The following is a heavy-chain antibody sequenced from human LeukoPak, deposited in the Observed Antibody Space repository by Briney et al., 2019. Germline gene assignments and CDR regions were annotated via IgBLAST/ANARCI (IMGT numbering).Heavy chain of an antibody. CDR2: INWNGGST. J-gene: IGHJ4*02. CDR3: AKEGLDESPDY. V-gene: IGHV3-20*04. Sequence: RPGGSLRLSCAASGFTFDDYGMSWVRQAPGKGLEWVSGINWNGGSTGYADSVKGRFTISRDNSKNTLYLQMNSLRAEDTGVYYCAKEGLDESPDYWGQGTLVTVSS. CDR1: GFTFDDYG.